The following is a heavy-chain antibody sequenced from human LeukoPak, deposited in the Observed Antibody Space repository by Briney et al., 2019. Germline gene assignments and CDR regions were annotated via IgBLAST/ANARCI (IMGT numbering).Heavy chain of an antibody. CDR2: IYYSGST. Sequence: SETLSLTCTVSGGSISSGGYYWSWIRQHPGKGLEWIGYIYYSGSTYYNPSLKSRVTMSVDTSKNQFSLKLSSVTAADTAVYYCARDNGDYLDYWGQGTLVTVSS. J-gene: IGHJ4*02. V-gene: IGHV4-31*03. CDR3: ARDNGDYLDY. CDR1: GGSISSGGYY. D-gene: IGHD4-17*01.